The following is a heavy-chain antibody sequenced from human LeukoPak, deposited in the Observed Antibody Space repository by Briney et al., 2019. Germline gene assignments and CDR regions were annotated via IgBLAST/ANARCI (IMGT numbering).Heavy chain of an antibody. Sequence: GGSLRLSCAASGFTFSTYWMSWVRQAPGKGLEWVANMNQDGSEKYYVDSVKGRFTISKDNAKNSLYLQMNNLRPEDTAVYYCARGGELLRPADYWDQGTLVTVSS. CDR2: MNQDGSEK. J-gene: IGHJ4*02. CDR3: ARGGELLRPADY. CDR1: GFTFSTYW. D-gene: IGHD1-26*01. V-gene: IGHV3-7*01.